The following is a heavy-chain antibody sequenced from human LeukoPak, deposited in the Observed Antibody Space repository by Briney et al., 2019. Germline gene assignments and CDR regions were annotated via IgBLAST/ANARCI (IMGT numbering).Heavy chain of an antibody. Sequence: GGSLRLSCAASGFTFSDTWMTWVRQAPGKGLEWVGHIKSKVDGGTTDYTALVKGRFIISRDDSKKILSLQMNSLRAEDTAVYYCARGPSGYHNTGGQGTLVTVSS. CDR1: GFTFSDTW. CDR3: ARGPSGYHNT. D-gene: IGHD5-12*01. CDR2: IKSKVDGGTT. J-gene: IGHJ4*02. V-gene: IGHV3-15*01.